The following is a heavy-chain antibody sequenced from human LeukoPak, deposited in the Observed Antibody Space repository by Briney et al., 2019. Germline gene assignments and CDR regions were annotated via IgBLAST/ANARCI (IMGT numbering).Heavy chain of an antibody. CDR2: IYYSGST. V-gene: IGHV4-61*01. D-gene: IGHD3-10*01. J-gene: IGHJ5*02. Sequence: PSETLSLTCNVSGASVSSGSYYWSWIRQPPGKELEWIGYIYYSGSTNYNPSLKSRVTISVDTSKNQFSLKLSSVTAADTAVYYCARKELNWFDPWGQGTLVTVSS. CDR1: GASVSSGSYY. CDR3: ARKELNWFDP.